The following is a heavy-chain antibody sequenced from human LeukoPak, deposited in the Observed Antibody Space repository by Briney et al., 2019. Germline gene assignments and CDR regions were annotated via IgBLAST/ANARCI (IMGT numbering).Heavy chain of an antibody. D-gene: IGHD6-19*01. CDR2: IRSKTYGGTT. CDR1: GFTFGDHA. CDR3: TRGPMQQWLYYGMDV. Sequence: GGSLRLSCTASGFTFGDHAMSWARQAPGKGLEWVGFIRSKTYGGTTEYAASVKGRFTISRDDSKSIAYLQMNSLKTEDTAVYYCTRGPMQQWLYYGMDVWGQGTTVTVSS. V-gene: IGHV3-49*04. J-gene: IGHJ6*02.